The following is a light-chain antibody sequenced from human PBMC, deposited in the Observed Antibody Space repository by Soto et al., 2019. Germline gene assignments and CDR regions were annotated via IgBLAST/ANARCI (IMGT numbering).Light chain of an antibody. CDR2: DVS. CDR1: SSDVGGYNY. V-gene: IGLV2-14*01. Sequence: QSVLTQPASVSRSPGQAITISCTGTSSDVGGYNYVSWYQQHPGKAPKLMIYDVSNRPSGVSNRFSGSKSGNTASLTISGLQAEDEADYYCSSYTRSSTGVFGGGTKVTVL. CDR3: SSYTRSSTGV. J-gene: IGLJ3*02.